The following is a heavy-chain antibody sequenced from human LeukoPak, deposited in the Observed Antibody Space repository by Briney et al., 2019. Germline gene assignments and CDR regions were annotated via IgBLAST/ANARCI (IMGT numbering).Heavy chain of an antibody. V-gene: IGHV3-30*18. Sequence: GGSLRLSCAASGFTFSSYGMHWVRQAPGKGLEWVAVISYDGSNKYYADSVKGRFTISRDNSKNTLYLQMNSLRAEDTAVYYCAKVPSRSAAFDIWGQGTMVTVSS. J-gene: IGHJ3*02. CDR2: ISYDGSNK. CDR1: GFTFSSYG. CDR3: AKVPSRSAAFDI.